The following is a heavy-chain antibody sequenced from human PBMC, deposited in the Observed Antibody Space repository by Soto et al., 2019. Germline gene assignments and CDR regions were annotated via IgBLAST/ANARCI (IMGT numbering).Heavy chain of an antibody. J-gene: IGHJ4*02. D-gene: IGHD3-3*02. Sequence: PSETLSLTCTVSGDSISSYSWSWIRQPPGKGLKWIGNIHYNGNTKYSPSLKSRVTLLVDTSKNHFSLKLISVSTVDTALYFCSRERNLGRCIQPLDSLGQGTLVTVSS. V-gene: IGHV4-59*01. CDR1: GDSISSYS. CDR3: SRERNLGRCIQPLDS. CDR2: IHYNGNT.